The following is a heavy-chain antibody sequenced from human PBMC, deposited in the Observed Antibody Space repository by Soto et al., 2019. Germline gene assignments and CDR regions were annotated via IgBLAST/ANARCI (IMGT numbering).Heavy chain of an antibody. CDR3: AKGSIEYSASIDY. CDR2: ISGRGGSS. J-gene: IGHJ4*02. V-gene: IGHV3-23*01. Sequence: EVQLLESGGDLEQRGGSLRLSCAASGFSFSSYAMVWVRQAPGKGLEWVSVISGRGGSSYFADSVKGRFTISRDNSKNVLSLEMNSLRVEDTAKYFCAKGSIEYSASIDYLGQGTLVPVSS. CDR1: GFSFSSYA. D-gene: IGHD5-12*01.